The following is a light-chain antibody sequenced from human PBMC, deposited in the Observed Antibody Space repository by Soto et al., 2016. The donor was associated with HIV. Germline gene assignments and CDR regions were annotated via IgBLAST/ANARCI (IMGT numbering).Light chain of an antibody. CDR1: QSISSW. J-gene: IGKJ1*01. CDR2: KAS. CDR3: QQYQTEEGT. V-gene: IGKV1-5*03. Sequence: DIQMTQSPSTLSASVGGRVTITCRASQSISSWVAWYQQKPGKAPNLLIYKASNLENGVPSRFSGGGSGTEFTLTISSLQPDDFATYYCQQYQTEEGTFGQGTTVEIK.